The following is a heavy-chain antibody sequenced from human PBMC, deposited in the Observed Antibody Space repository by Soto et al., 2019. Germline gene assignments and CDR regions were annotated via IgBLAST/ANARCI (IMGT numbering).Heavy chain of an antibody. CDR2: ISAYSGHT. CDR1: GYTFTDYS. J-gene: IGHJ6*02. CDR3: ARDVEWELGELGLSCSGMDV. V-gene: IGHV1-18*01. Sequence: QVQLVQSGGEVKKPGASVKVSCKASGYTFTDYSISWVRQAPGQGLEWMGWISAYSGHTNYVQHLRGRGSMTTDTPTNTAYMELRSLTSDDTAVYYCARDVEWELGELGLSCSGMDVGGRGTSITVSS. D-gene: IGHD1-26*01.